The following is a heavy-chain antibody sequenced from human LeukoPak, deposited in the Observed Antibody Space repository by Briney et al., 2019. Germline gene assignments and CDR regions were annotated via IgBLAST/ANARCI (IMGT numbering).Heavy chain of an antibody. CDR1: GYTLTELS. CDR2: FDPKDGGT. D-gene: IGHD1-26*01. Sequence: ASVKVSCKVSGYTLTELSTHWVRQAPGKGLEWMGGFDPKDGGTIYAQNFQGRVTLTEDTSTDTAYMELSSLRSEDTAVYYCATDLIVGPTTDLDYWGQGTLVTVSS. V-gene: IGHV1-24*01. CDR3: ATDLIVGPTTDLDY. J-gene: IGHJ4*02.